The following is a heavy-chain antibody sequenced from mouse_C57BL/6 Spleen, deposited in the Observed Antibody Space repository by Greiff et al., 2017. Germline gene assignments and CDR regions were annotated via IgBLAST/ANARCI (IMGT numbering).Heavy chain of an antibody. CDR3: ARKRYDFDY. J-gene: IGHJ2*01. CDR2: IYPGSGST. V-gene: IGHV1-55*01. CDR1: GYTFTSYW. Sequence: QVQLQQSGAELVKPGASVKMSCKASGYTFTSYWITWVKQRPGQGLEWIGDIYPGSGSTNYNEKFKSKATLTVDTSSSTAYMQLSSLTSEDTAVYYCARKRYDFDYWGQGTTLTVSS. D-gene: IGHD2-3*01.